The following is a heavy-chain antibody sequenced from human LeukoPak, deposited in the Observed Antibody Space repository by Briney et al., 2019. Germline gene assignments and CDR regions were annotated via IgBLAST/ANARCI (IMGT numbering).Heavy chain of an antibody. CDR3: ARDGGGHSNGNDAFDI. J-gene: IGHJ3*02. D-gene: IGHD3-16*01. CDR1: GFIFSDYE. CDR2: ISSSGRTI. V-gene: IGHV3-48*03. Sequence: GGSLRLSCATSGFIFSDYEMNWVRQAPGKGLEWVSYISSSGRTIFYADSVKGRFTISRDSAKNSLYLQMNSLRAEDTAVYYCARDGGGHSNGNDAFDIWGQRTMVTVSS.